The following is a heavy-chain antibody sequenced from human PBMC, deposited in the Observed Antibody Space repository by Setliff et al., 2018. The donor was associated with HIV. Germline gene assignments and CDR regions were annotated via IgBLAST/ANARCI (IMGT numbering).Heavy chain of an antibody. CDR1: GYTLVSYY. D-gene: IGHD1-26*01. V-gene: IGHV1-46*01. CDR3: ARDHNSGTLHAFDL. CDR2: INPSAGST. J-gene: IGHJ3*01. Sequence: GASVKVSCKASGYTLVSYYMHWVRQAPGQGLEWMGIINPSAGSTTYAQKFQGRVTLTSDTSASTVYMELSSLRSEDMAVYYCARDHNSGTLHAFDLWGQGTKVTVSS.